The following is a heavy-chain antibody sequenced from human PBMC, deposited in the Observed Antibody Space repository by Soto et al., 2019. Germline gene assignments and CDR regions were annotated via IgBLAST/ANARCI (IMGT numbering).Heavy chain of an antibody. CDR2: IVVGSGNT. V-gene: IGHV1-58*01. J-gene: IGHJ3*02. CDR1: GFTFTSSA. Sequence: SVKVSCKASGFTFTSSAVQWVRQARGQRLEWIGWIVVGSGNTNYAQKFQERVTITRYMSTSTAYMELSSLRSEDTAVYYCAACSGGSCYSSEPDAFDIWGQGTMVTVSS. CDR3: AACSGGSCYSSEPDAFDI. D-gene: IGHD2-15*01.